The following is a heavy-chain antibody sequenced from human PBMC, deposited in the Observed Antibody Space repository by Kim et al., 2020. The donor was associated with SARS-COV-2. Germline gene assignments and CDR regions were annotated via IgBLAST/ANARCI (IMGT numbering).Heavy chain of an antibody. CDR3: ARSNYYGSGIFDY. Sequence: YSPSRDSRVTISIDTSKHQFSLRLSSMTAAGTAVYYCARSNYYGSGIFDYWGQGTLVTVSS. D-gene: IGHD3-10*01. V-gene: IGHV4-31*02. J-gene: IGHJ4*02.